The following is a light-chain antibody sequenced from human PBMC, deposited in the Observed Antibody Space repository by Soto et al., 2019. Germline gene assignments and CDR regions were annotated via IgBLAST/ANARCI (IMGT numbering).Light chain of an antibody. CDR3: QQYNNWPPRT. Sequence: EIVMTQSPATLSVSPGERATLSCRASQSVSSNLAWYQQKPGQAPRLLIYGASTRAPGIPARFSGSGSGTEFTLTLSSLQSEDFAVYYCQQYNNWPPRTFGQGTKVEIK. CDR2: GAS. V-gene: IGKV3-15*01. J-gene: IGKJ1*01. CDR1: QSVSSN.